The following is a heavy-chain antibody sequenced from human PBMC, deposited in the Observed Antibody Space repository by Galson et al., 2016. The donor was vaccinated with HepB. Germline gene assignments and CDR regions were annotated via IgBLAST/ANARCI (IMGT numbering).Heavy chain of an antibody. J-gene: IGHJ5*01. V-gene: IGHV4-59*01. Sequence: SETLSLTCTVSGGFFNGYNWTWFRQPPEKGLEWIGHVSDTGRGSFNPSLKSRVTMSVDTSKRQFSLKLRSVTAADTAVYYCARDSRGWSDSWGEGTLVTVSS. CDR3: ARDSRGWSDS. CDR2: VSDTGRG. CDR1: GGFFNGYN.